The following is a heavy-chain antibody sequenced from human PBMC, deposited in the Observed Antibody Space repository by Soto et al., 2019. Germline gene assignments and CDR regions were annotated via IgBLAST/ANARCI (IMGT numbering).Heavy chain of an antibody. D-gene: IGHD2-2*01. CDR1: GGFVNSDTHS. CDR3: ARFVRSCSATTCSTRADV. Sequence: SETLSLTCTVSGGFVNSDTHSWSWIRQTPGKRLEWIGFIYSGGSTKNPSLRSRVTMSVDTSKNQFSLKLRSVIVADTTVYHCARFVRSCSATTCSTRADVWGQGITVTVSS. J-gene: IGHJ6*02. CDR2: IYSGGST. V-gene: IGHV4-61*01.